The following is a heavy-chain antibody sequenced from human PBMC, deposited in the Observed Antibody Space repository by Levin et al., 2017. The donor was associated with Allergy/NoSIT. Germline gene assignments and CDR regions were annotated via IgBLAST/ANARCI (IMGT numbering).Heavy chain of an antibody. CDR2: ISTGGGNT. J-gene: IGHJ4*02. CDR3: AREMHMWLVHPLFGN. CDR1: GFTFANYA. V-gene: IGHV3-23*01. D-gene: IGHD2-21*01. Sequence: RSGGSLRLSCAASGFTFANYAMNWVRQAPGKGLEWVSTISTGGGNTYYADSVKGRFTISRDNSKNTLYLQMNSLRVEDTAVYYCAREMHMWLVHPLFGNWGQGTLMAVSS.